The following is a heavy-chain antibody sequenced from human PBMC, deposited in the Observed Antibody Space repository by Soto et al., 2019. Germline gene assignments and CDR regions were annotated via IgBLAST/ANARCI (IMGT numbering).Heavy chain of an antibody. CDR1: GYSFTRYW. Sequence: GESLKISCSTSGYSFTRYWIGWVRQMPGKGLEWMGIIHPGDSNTRYSPSFQGQVTTSADKSISTAYLQWSSLKASDSAIYYCARSRTYGGNSFDYWGQGTLVTVSS. V-gene: IGHV5-51*01. D-gene: IGHD2-15*01. CDR2: IHPGDSNT. CDR3: ARSRTYGGNSFDY. J-gene: IGHJ4*02.